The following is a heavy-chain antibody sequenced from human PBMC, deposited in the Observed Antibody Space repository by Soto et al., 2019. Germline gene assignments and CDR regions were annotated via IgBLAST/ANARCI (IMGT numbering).Heavy chain of an antibody. J-gene: IGHJ4*02. Sequence: GGSLRLSCAASGFTFSNYAMHWVRQAPGKGLEWVAVISYDGSNKYYADSVKGRFTISRDNSKNTLYLQMNSLRAEDTAVYYCARDPLAVERPYWGQGTLVTVSS. V-gene: IGHV3-30-3*01. CDR2: ISYDGSNK. CDR3: ARDPLAVERPY. CDR1: GFTFSNYA. D-gene: IGHD6-19*01.